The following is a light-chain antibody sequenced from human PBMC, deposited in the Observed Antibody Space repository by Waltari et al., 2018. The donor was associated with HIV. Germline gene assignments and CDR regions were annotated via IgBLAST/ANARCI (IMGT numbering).Light chain of an antibody. CDR2: AAS. Sequence: DIQMTQFPSSLSASVGDRVTISCRASQSISSYVNWYQEKPGKAPELLIYAASTLQSGVPSRFSASGSETDFTLTISSLQPEDCATYYCQQSYSLPRTFGQGPKLEIK. V-gene: IGKV1-39*01. CDR3: QQSYSLPRT. J-gene: IGKJ2*01. CDR1: QSISSY.